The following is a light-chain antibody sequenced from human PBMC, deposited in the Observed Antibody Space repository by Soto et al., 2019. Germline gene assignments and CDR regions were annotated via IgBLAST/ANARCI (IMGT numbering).Light chain of an antibody. Sequence: QSVLTQPPSASGTPGQRVIISCSESSSNIGSNTVNWYQQLPGTAPKLLIYSHNQRPSGVPDRFSGSQSGTSASLAISGLQSEDEADYYCATWDDSLDGYVFGTGTKLTVL. V-gene: IGLV1-44*01. J-gene: IGLJ1*01. CDR1: SSNIGSNT. CDR3: ATWDDSLDGYV. CDR2: SHN.